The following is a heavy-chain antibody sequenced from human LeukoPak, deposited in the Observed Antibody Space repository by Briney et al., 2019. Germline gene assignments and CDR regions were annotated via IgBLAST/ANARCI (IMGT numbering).Heavy chain of an antibody. J-gene: IGHJ4*02. CDR2: ISSSSSYI. V-gene: IGHV3-21*01. Sequence: PGGSLRLSCAASGFTFSSYSMNWVRQAPGEGLEWVSSISSSSSYIYYADSVKGRFTISRDSAKNSLYLQMNSLRAEDTAVYYCAPEGIAAAGTSYWGQGALVTVSS. CDR1: GFTFSSYS. CDR3: APEGIAAAGTSY. D-gene: IGHD6-13*01.